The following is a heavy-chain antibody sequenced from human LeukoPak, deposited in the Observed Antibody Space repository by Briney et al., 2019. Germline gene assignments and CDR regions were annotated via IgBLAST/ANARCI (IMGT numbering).Heavy chain of an antibody. J-gene: IGHJ5*02. Sequence: SETLSLTCTVSGGSISSYYWSWIRQPPGKGLEWIGYIYYSGSTNYNPSLKSRVTISVDTSKNQFSLKLSSVTAADTAVYYRARSPPYYDFWSGYYNWFDPWGQGTLVTVSS. CDR3: ARSPPYYDFWSGYYNWFDP. CDR1: GGSISSYY. V-gene: IGHV4-59*01. CDR2: IYYSGST. D-gene: IGHD3-3*01.